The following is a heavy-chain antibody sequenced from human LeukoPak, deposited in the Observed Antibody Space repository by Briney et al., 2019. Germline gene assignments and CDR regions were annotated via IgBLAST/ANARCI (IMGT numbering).Heavy chain of an antibody. J-gene: IGHJ6*03. CDR3: ARHQWHYYYYMGV. CDR2: IYYSGDT. V-gene: IGHV4-39*01. D-gene: IGHD6-19*01. CDR1: GGSISSSSYY. Sequence: SETLSLTCTVSGGSISSSSYYWGWIRQPPGKGLEWIGSIYYSGDTYYNSSLKSRRVTISVDTSKNQFSLRLSSVTAADTAVYYCARHQWHYYYYMGVWGKGSTVTVSS.